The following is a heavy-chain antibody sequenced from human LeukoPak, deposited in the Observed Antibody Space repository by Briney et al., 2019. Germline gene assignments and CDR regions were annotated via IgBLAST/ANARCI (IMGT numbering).Heavy chain of an antibody. CDR2: MSPNSGXX. Sequence: AASVKVSCKASGYTFTSYDFNWVRQATGQRPEXMGWMSPNSGXXXYAXXXQDRVTMTXNTSISTAYMELSSLRSDDTAVYYCARGPPNWGYDYWGPGTLVTVSS. CDR1: GYTFTSYD. CDR3: ARGPPNWGYDY. D-gene: IGHD7-27*01. J-gene: IGHJ4*02. V-gene: IGHV1-8*01.